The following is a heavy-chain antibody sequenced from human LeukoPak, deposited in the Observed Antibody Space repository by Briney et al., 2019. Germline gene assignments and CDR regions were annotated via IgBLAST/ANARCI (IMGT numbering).Heavy chain of an antibody. Sequence: ASVKVSCKASGYTFTSYGISWVRQAPGQGLEWMGWISAYNGNTSYAQNLQGRVTMTTDTSTSTAYMELRSLRSDDTAVYYCARQRYRSTQWLVDPTDYWGQGTLVSISS. V-gene: IGHV1-18*01. CDR1: GYTFTSYG. CDR2: ISAYNGNT. J-gene: IGHJ4*02. CDR3: ARQRYRSTQWLVDPTDY. D-gene: IGHD6-19*01.